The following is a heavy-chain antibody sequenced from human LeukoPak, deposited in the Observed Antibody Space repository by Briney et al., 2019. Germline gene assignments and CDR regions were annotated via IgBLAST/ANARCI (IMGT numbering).Heavy chain of an antibody. J-gene: IGHJ4*02. CDR2: ISAYNGNT. CDR1: GYTFTSYG. CDR3: ATVDTAIDGGRFFDY. V-gene: IGHV1-18*01. D-gene: IGHD5-18*01. Sequence: ASVKDSCKASGYTFTSYGISWVRQAPGQGLEWMGWISAYNGNTNYAQKLQGRVTMTTDTSTSTAYMELRSLRSDDTAVYYCATVDTAIDGGRFFDYWGQGTLVTVSS.